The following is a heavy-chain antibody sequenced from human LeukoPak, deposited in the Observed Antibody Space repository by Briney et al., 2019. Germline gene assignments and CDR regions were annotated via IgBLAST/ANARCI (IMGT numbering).Heavy chain of an antibody. V-gene: IGHV3-7*04. J-gene: IGHJ4*02. CDR2: IKTDGSEQ. CDR3: AREYCSGGTCYLPGY. Sequence: AGGSLRLSCAASGFSFSAYWMSWVRQAPGKGLEWLANIKTDGSEQYYVDSVKGRFTIFRDNAMNSLYLQMNSLRADDTAVYYCAREYCSGGTCYLPGYWGQGTLVTVSS. D-gene: IGHD2-15*01. CDR1: GFSFSAYW.